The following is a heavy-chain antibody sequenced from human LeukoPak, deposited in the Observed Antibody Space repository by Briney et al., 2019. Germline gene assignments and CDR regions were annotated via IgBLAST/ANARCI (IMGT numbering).Heavy chain of an antibody. CDR1: GFTVSSHW. CDR2: INSDGSST. J-gene: IGHJ4*02. Sequence: GGSLTLSCAASGFTVSSHWMQWVRQAPGKGMVWVSRINSDGSSTSYADSVKGRFTISRDNAKNTLYLQMNSLRAEDTAVDYCARSPVVVPAAVDYWGQGTQVTVSP. CDR3: ARSPVVVPAAVDY. D-gene: IGHD2-2*01. V-gene: IGHV3-74*01.